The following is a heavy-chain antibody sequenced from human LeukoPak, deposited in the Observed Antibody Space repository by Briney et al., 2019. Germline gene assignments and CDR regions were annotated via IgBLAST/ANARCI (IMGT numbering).Heavy chain of an antibody. CDR1: GYIFSSND. J-gene: IGHJ4*02. CDR2: MNPNSGDT. Sequence: ASVKVSCKASGYIFSSNDINWVRQAAGQGLEWMGWMNPNSGDTGYTQKFQGRVAMTRSTSITTAYMELTSLRAEDTAVYYCAKGAIDSSSWYSWLDDYWGQGTLVTVSS. V-gene: IGHV1-8*01. D-gene: IGHD6-13*01. CDR3: AKGAIDSSSWYSWLDDY.